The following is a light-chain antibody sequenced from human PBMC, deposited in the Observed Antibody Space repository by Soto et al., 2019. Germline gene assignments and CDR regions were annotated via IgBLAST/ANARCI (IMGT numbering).Light chain of an antibody. CDR2: EVT. CDR3: SSFTSGTTLYV. V-gene: IGLV2-14*01. J-gene: IGLJ1*01. Sequence: QSVVTQPASVSGSPGQSITISCTGTSSDIGGYNYVSWYQQHPGKVPKLIIFEVTTRPSGISDRFSGSKSGNTASLTISGLQADDEADYYCSSFTSGTTLYVFGTGTKVTVL. CDR1: SSDIGGYNY.